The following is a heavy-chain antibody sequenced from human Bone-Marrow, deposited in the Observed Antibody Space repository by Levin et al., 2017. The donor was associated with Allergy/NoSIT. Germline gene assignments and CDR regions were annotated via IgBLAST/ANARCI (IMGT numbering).Heavy chain of an antibody. J-gene: IGHJ6*02. CDR3: ARDRRYDFWSGYYYYYYGMDV. D-gene: IGHD3-3*01. CDR2: IYYSGST. CDR1: GGSVSSGSYY. V-gene: IGHV4-61*01. Sequence: SQTLSLTCTVSGGSVSSGSYYWSWIRQPPGKGLEWIGYIYYSGSTNYNPSLKSRVTISVDTSKNQFSLKLSSVTAADTAVYYCARDRRYDFWSGYYYYYYGMDVWGQGTTVTVSS.